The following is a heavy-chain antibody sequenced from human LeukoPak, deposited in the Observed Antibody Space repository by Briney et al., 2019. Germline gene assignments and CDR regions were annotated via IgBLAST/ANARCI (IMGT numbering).Heavy chain of an antibody. CDR2: ISGSGGST. J-gene: IGHJ6*02. CDR3: AKKRQPGYYYYYYGMDV. D-gene: IGHD1-14*01. CDR1: GFTFSSYA. Sequence: GASLRLSCAASGFTFSSYAMSWVRQAPGKGLEWVSAISGSGGSTYYADSVKGRFTISRDNSKNTLYLQMNSLGAEDTAVYYCAKKRQPGYYYYYYGMDVWGQGTTVTVSS. V-gene: IGHV3-23*01.